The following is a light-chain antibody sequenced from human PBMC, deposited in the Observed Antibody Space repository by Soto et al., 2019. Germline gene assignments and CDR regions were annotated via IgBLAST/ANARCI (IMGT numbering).Light chain of an antibody. CDR2: GAS. V-gene: IGKV3-20*01. CDR1: QSVSSSY. J-gene: IGKJ1*01. Sequence: EIVLTQAPGALSLSPGERDTHSCGASQSVSSSYLAWYQQKPGQAPRLLIYGASTRATGIPDRFSGSGSGTDFTLTISRLEPEDFAVYYYQQYGSSPRTFGQGTKVDIK. CDR3: QQYGSSPRT.